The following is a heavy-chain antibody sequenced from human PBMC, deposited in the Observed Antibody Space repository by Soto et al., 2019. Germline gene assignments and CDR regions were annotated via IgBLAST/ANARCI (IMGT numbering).Heavy chain of an antibody. D-gene: IGHD6-19*01. Sequence: EVQLVQSGAEVKKPGESLKISCKGSGYSFTSYWIGWVRQMPGKGLEWMGIIYPGDSDTRYSPSFQGQVTISADKSITTAYLQWRSLKASDTAMYYCARQEGVDIAVAGQPYYYYYGMDVWGQGTTVTVSS. CDR2: IYPGDSDT. CDR1: GYSFTSYW. CDR3: ARQEGVDIAVAGQPYYYYYGMDV. V-gene: IGHV5-51*01. J-gene: IGHJ6*02.